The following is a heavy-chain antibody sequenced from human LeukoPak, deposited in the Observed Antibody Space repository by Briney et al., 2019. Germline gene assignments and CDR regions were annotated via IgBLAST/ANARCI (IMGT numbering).Heavy chain of an antibody. Sequence: SETLSLTCTVSGGSISSYYWSWIRQPPRKGLEWIGYIYYSGSTNYNPSLKSRVTISVDTSKNQFSLKLSSVTAADTAVYYCARVGEDYYDSSGYWRGFFDYWGQGTLVTVSS. CDR2: IYYSGST. D-gene: IGHD3-22*01. J-gene: IGHJ4*02. CDR1: GGSISSYY. CDR3: ARVGEDYYDSSGYWRGFFDY. V-gene: IGHV4-59*08.